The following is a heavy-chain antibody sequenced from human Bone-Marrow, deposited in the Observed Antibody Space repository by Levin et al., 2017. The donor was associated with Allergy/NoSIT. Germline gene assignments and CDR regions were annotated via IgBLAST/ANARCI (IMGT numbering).Heavy chain of an antibody. D-gene: IGHD6-19*01. CDR3: ASLTVTGARDDY. CDR1: GASISSYY. Sequence: KTSETLSLTCAVSGASISSYYWSWIRQPPGKGLEWIGHVYHSGSTNYNPSLKSRVTILIDMSKNQFSLKLTSVTAADTAVYYCASLTVTGARDDYWGQGTLVIVSS. V-gene: IGHV4-59*01. J-gene: IGHJ4*02. CDR2: VYHSGST.